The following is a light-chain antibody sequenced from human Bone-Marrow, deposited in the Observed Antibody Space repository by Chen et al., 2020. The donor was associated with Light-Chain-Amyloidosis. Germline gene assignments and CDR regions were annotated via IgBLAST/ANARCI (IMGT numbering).Light chain of an antibody. Sequence: SYVLTQPSSVSVAPGQTATIARGGNNIGSTSVHWYQQTPGQAPLLVFYDDSDRPSGIPERLSGSNSGNTATLTISRVEAGDEADYYCQVWDRSSARPVFGGGTKLTVL. J-gene: IGLJ3*02. CDR3: QVWDRSSARPV. CDR1: NIGSTS. V-gene: IGLV3-21*02. CDR2: DDS.